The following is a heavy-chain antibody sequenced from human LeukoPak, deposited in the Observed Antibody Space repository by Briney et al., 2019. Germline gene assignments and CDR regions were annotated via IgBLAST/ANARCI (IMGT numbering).Heavy chain of an antibody. J-gene: IGHJ4*02. Sequence: GGSLRLSCAASGFTFRNIWMTWVRQAPGKGLEWVGRIRSNSDGGTADYAAPVKGRFTISRDDSKTSLYLQLNSLKAEDTAVYYCTTATSVTTSWSWGQGTLVTVSS. V-gene: IGHV3-15*01. CDR2: IRSNSDGGTA. D-gene: IGHD5-24*01. CDR3: TTATSVTTSWS. CDR1: GFTFRNIW.